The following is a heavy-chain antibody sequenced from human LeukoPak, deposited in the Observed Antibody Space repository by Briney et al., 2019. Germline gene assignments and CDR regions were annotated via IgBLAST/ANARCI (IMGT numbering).Heavy chain of an antibody. V-gene: IGHV4-39*01. CDR2: IYYSGST. CDR3: AIQNYYDSSGTEG. J-gene: IGHJ4*02. Sequence: SETLSLTCTVTGGSISSSSYYWGWIRQPPGKGLEWIGSIYYSGSTYYNPSLKSRVTISVDTSKNQFSLKLSSVTAADTAVYYCAIQNYYDSSGTEGWGQGTLVTVSS. CDR1: GGSISSSSYY. D-gene: IGHD3-22*01.